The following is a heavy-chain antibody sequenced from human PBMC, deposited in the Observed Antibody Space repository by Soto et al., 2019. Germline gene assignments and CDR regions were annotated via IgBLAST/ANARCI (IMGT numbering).Heavy chain of an antibody. V-gene: IGHV4-39*01. J-gene: IGHJ4*02. CDR1: GGSISSSSYY. Sequence: QLQLQESGPGLVKPSETLSLTCTVSGGSISSSSYYWGWIRQPPGKGLEWIGSIYYSGSTYYNPSLKSRVTISVDTSKNQFSLKLSSVTAADTAVYYCARSPTGSYFDYWGQGTLVTVSS. D-gene: IGHD3-9*01. CDR3: ARSPTGSYFDY. CDR2: IYYSGST.